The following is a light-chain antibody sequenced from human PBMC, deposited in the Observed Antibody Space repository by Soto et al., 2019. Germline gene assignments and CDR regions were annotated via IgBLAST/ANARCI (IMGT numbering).Light chain of an antibody. CDR3: SSYTISTVV. CDR2: DVS. CDR1: SSDVGDYNY. V-gene: IGLV2-14*03. J-gene: IGLJ2*01. Sequence: QSALTQPASLSGSPGQSITISCTGTSSDVGDYNYVSWYQHHPGKAPKLMIYDVSNRASGVSNRFSGSKSGNTASLTISGLQDEDEADYYCSSYTISTVVFGGGTQLTVL.